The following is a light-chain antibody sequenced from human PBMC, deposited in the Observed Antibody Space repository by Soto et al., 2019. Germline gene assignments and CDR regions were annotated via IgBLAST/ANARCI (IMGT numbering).Light chain of an antibody. CDR2: GAS. CDR3: QQYNNWPPIT. CDR1: QSVSSN. J-gene: IGKJ5*01. Sequence: EIVMTQSPATLSVSPGERATLSCRASQSVSSNLAWYQQKPGQAPRLLIYGASTRATGIPARFSGSGSGTQFTPTISSLQSEDVAVYYCQQYNNWPPITFGQGTRLEIK. V-gene: IGKV3-15*01.